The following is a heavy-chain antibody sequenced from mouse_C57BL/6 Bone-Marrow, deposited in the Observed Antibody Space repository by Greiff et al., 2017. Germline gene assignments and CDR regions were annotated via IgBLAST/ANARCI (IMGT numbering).Heavy chain of an antibody. V-gene: IGHV3-6*01. J-gene: IGHJ3*01. Sequence: EVQLQESGPGLVKPSQSLSLTCSVTGYSITSGYYWNWIRQFPGNKLEWMGYISYDGSNNYNPSLKNRISITRDTSKNQFFLKLNSVTTEDTATYYCARDNYLVKAYWGQGTLVTVSA. CDR1: GYSITSGYY. CDR3: ARDNYLVKAY. CDR2: ISYDGSN. D-gene: IGHD1-3*01.